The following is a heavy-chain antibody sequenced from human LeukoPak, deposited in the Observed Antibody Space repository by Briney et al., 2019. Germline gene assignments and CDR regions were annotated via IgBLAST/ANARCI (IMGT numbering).Heavy chain of an antibody. CDR2: ITGGGGRT. CDR1: AFAFTSHA. Sequence: GGSLRLSCSASAFAFTSHAMSWARQAPGKGLEWVSSITGGGGRTYSADSLRGRFTISRDNSKNTVYLQMDSLRAEDTAVYYCARGAALVGTASFFFDYWGQGTLVAVSS. J-gene: IGHJ4*02. CDR3: ARGAALVGTASFFFDY. D-gene: IGHD1-26*01. V-gene: IGHV3-23*01.